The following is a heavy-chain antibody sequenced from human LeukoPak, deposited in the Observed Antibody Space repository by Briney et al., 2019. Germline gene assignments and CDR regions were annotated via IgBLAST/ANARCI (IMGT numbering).Heavy chain of an antibody. Sequence: GGSLRLSCAASGFTFSSYGMHWVRQAQRKGLEWVAVIWYDGSNKYYADSVKGRFTISRDNSKNTLYLQMNSLRAEDTAVYYWATDRKAVAGIDYWGQGTLVTVSS. V-gene: IGHV3-33*01. CDR2: IWYDGSNK. CDR1: GFTFSSYG. CDR3: ATDRKAVAGIDY. J-gene: IGHJ4*02. D-gene: IGHD6-19*01.